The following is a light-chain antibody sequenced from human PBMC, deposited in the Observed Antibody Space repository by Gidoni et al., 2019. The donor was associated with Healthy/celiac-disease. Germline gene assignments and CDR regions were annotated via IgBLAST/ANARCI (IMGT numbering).Light chain of an antibody. Sequence: DIVLTQSPATLSLSPGERATLSCRASQSVSSYLAWYQQKPGQAPRLLIYAASNRATGIPARFSCSGSGTDFTLTISSLEPEDFAVYYCQQRSNWPPLTFGGGTKVEIK. CDR2: AAS. V-gene: IGKV3-11*01. J-gene: IGKJ4*01. CDR1: QSVSSY. CDR3: QQRSNWPPLT.